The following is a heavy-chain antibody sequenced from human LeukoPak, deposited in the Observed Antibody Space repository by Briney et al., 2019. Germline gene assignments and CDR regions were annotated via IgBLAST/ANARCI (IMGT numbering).Heavy chain of an antibody. CDR1: GFIFTDHW. Sequence: GGSLRLSCVASGFIFTDHWMSWVRQAPGKGLDWVANIKEDESAKFYADSVRGRFTISRDDAKNSVYLEMNNLRVEDTAVYYCARAVDVADYWGRGTLVTVSS. V-gene: IGHV3-7*01. D-gene: IGHD3-16*01. J-gene: IGHJ4*02. CDR3: ARAVDVADY. CDR2: IKEDESAK.